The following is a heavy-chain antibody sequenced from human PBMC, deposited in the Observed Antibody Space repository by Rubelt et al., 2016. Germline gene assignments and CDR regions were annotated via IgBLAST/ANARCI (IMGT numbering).Heavy chain of an antibody. CDR1: GYTFTTHG. CDR2: INTNSGNP. Sequence: QVHLVQSGAEVRRPGASVKVSCKASGYTFTTHGVNWLRQAPGQGLEWMGWINTNSGNPTYAQAFTGRFVFSLDTSVSTAYLQISGLQPEDTAGYYCARGVSNDYWGQGTLVTVSS. V-gene: IGHV7-4-1*02. J-gene: IGHJ4*02. CDR3: ARGVSNDY.